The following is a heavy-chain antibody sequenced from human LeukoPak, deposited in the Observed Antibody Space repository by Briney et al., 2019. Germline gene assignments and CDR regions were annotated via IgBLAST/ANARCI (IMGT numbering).Heavy chain of an antibody. Sequence: SETLSLTCTVSGGSISSYYWSWLRQPPGKGLEWIGYIYYSGSTNYNPSLKSRVSISVDTSEKQFSLQLNSVTAADTAVYYCARQGSAYYFDFWGQGLLVTVSS. CDR2: IYYSGST. CDR1: GGSISSYY. J-gene: IGHJ4*02. CDR3: ARQGSAYYFDF. V-gene: IGHV4-59*08. D-gene: IGHD2-15*01.